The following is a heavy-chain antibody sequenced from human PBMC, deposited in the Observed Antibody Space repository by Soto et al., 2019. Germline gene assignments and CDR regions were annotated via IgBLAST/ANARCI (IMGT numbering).Heavy chain of an antibody. CDR3: ARGDCSGGSCYQDYFGY. CDR1: GYTFTSYA. CDR2: INAGNGNT. V-gene: IGHV1-3*01. J-gene: IGHJ4*02. D-gene: IGHD2-15*01. Sequence: ASVKVSCKASGYTFTSYAMHWVRPAPGQRLEWMGWINAGNGNTKYSQKFQGRVTITRDTSASTAYMELSSLRSEDTAVYYCARGDCSGGSCYQDYFGYWGQGTLVTVSS.